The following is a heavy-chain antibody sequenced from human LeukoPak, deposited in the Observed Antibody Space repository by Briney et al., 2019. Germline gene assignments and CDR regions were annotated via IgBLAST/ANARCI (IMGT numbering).Heavy chain of an antibody. V-gene: IGHV3-7*01. J-gene: IGHJ4*02. CDR3: ARGAYSSSWYSDY. CDR2: IKQDGSEK. Sequence: PGGSLRLSRAASGFTLSSYWMSWVRQAPGKGLEWVANIKQDGSEKYYVDSVKRRFTISRDNTKNSLYLQMNSLRAEDTAVYYCARGAYSSSWYSDYWGQGTLVTVSS. D-gene: IGHD6-13*01. CDR1: GFTLSSYW.